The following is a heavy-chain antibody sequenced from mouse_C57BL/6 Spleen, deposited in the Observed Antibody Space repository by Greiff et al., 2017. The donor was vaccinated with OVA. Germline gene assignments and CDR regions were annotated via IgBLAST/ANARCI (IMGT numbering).Heavy chain of an antibody. Sequence: EVMLVESGGGLVQPGGSLKLSCAASGFTFSDYYMYWVRQTPEKRLEWVAYISNGGGSTYYPDTVKGRFTISRDNAKNTLYLQMSRLKSEDTAMYYCARRDWEGWYFDVWGTGTTVTVSS. CDR3: ARRDWEGWYFDV. CDR2: ISNGGGST. J-gene: IGHJ1*03. V-gene: IGHV5-12*01. D-gene: IGHD4-1*01. CDR1: GFTFSDYY.